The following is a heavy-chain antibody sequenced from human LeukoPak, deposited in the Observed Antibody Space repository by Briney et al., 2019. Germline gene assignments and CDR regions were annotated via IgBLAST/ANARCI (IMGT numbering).Heavy chain of an antibody. CDR2: ISCSSSSI. CDR1: GFTFNSYS. CDR3: ARASGDIVETATMGSY. D-gene: IGHD5-18*01. J-gene: IGHJ4*02. V-gene: IGHV3-21*01. Sequence: GGSLRLSCAASGFTFNSYSMNWVRQAPGKGLEWVSSISCSSSSIHYADSVKGRFTISRDNAKNSLYLQMNSLRAEDTAVYYCARASGDIVETATMGSYWGQGTLVTVSS.